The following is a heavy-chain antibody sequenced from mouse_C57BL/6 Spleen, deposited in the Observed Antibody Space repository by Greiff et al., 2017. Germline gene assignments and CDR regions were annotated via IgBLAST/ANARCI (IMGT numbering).Heavy chain of an antibody. J-gene: IGHJ4*01. Sequence: EVKLQESGPGLVKPSQSLSLTCSVTGYSITSGYYWNWIRQFPGNKLEWMGYISYDGSNNYNPSLKNRISITRDTSKNQFFLKLNSVTTEDTATYYCANDGPEGAMDYWGQGTSVTVSS. D-gene: IGHD2-3*01. V-gene: IGHV3-6*01. CDR3: ANDGPEGAMDY. CDR2: ISYDGSN. CDR1: GYSITSGYY.